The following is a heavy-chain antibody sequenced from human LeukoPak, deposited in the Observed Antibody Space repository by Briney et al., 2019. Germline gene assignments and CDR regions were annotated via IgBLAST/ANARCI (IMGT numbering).Heavy chain of an antibody. CDR3: ARDDGPPPFSGDFDL. J-gene: IGHJ2*01. Sequence: GASVKVSCKASGYTFTSYGISWVRQAPGQGLEWMGWISAYNGNTNYAQKLQGRVTMTTDTSTSTAYMELRSLRSDDTAVYYCARDDGPPPFSGDFDLWGRGTLVTVSS. V-gene: IGHV1-18*01. CDR1: GYTFTSYG. CDR2: ISAYNGNT. D-gene: IGHD2/OR15-2a*01.